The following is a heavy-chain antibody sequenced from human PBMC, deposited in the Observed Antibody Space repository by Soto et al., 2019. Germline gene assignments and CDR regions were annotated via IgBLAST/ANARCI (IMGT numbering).Heavy chain of an antibody. D-gene: IGHD2-21*01. J-gene: IGHJ5*02. CDR3: ARGYCGYATCNNGILSWLDP. V-gene: IGHV1-69*06. CDR1: GVTLSDYP. CDR2: LLPIFGTT. Sequence: QVQLVQSGAEVKKPGSSVKVSCKASGVTLSDYPINWVRQAPGQGLEWMGGLLPIFGTTIYAQKFQGRLTNTGDISRNTAYMELSDLRPEDTAIFYCARGYCGYATCNNGILSWLDPWGQGTLVTVSS.